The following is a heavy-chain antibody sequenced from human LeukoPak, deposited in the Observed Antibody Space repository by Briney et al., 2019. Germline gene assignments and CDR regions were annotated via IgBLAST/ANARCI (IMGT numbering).Heavy chain of an antibody. CDR3: ARDKAVTTELTQYFHH. D-gene: IGHD4-11*01. V-gene: IGHV1-18*01. J-gene: IGHJ1*01. CDR2: ISGYNGYT. Sequence: ASVKVSCKASGNTFTNYGVSWVRQAPGQGLEWMGWISGYNGYTNYAQKFQFRVTMTTDTSTSTAYMELRSLTSDDTAVYYCARDKAVTTELTQYFHHWGQGTLVTVSS. CDR1: GNTFTNYG.